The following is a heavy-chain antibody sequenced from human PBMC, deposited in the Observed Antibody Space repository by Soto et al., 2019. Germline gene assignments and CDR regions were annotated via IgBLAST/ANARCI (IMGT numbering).Heavy chain of an antibody. CDR1: GFTFSSYG. V-gene: IGHV3-30*18. Sequence: QVQLVESGGGVVQPGRSLRLSCAASGFTFSSYGMHWVRQAPGKGLEWVAVISYDGSNKYYAESVKGRFTISRDRSKNTLYLQMNSLRAEDTAVYYCAKNRLANSPYYYYYYGMDVWGQGTTVTVSS. CDR2: ISYDGSNK. D-gene: IGHD6-25*01. CDR3: AKNRLANSPYYYYYYGMDV. J-gene: IGHJ6*02.